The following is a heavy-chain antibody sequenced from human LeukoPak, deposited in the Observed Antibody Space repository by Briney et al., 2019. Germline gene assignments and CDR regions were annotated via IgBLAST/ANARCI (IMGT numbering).Heavy chain of an antibody. CDR3: ARDSLESVAPTGD. D-gene: IGHD1-14*01. CDR2: IYYSGST. J-gene: IGHJ4*02. CDR1: GGSFSSSSYY. V-gene: IGHV4-39*07. Sequence: SETLSLTCTVSGGSFSSSSYYWGWIRQPPGKGLEWIGSIYYSGSTYYSPSLKSRVTISVDTSKNQFSLKLSSVTAADTAVYYCARDSLESVAPTGDWGQGTLVTVSS.